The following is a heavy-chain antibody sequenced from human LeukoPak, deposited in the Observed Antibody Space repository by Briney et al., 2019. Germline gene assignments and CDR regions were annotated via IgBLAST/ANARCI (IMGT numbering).Heavy chain of an antibody. D-gene: IGHD3-3*01. CDR3: ARAGGLRFLEWLRGYYMDV. Sequence: GGSLRLSCAASGFTFSSYAMHWVRQAPGKGLEWVAVISYDGSNKYYADSVKGRFTISRDNSKNTLYLQMNSLRAEDTAVYYCARAGGLRFLEWLRGYYMDVWGKGTTVTVSS. V-gene: IGHV3-30*04. J-gene: IGHJ6*03. CDR2: ISYDGSNK. CDR1: GFTFSSYA.